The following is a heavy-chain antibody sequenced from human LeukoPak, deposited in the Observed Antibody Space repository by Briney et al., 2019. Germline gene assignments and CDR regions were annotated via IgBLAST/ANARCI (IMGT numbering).Heavy chain of an antibody. CDR3: ARDLYQLPSLTGY. CDR1: GYTFTGYY. D-gene: IGHD2-2*01. Sequence: ASVKVSCKASGYTFTGYYMHWVRQAPGQGLEGVGWINPNSGGTNYAQKFQGRVTMTRDTSISTAYMELSRLRSDDTAVYYCARDLYQLPSLTGYWGQGTLVTVSS. V-gene: IGHV1-2*02. J-gene: IGHJ4*02. CDR2: INPNSGGT.